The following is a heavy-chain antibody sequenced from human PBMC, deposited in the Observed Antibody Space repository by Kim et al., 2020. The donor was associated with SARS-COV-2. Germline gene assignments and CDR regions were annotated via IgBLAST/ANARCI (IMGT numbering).Heavy chain of an antibody. Sequence: PALKSRVTIAVDTAKNQCSLKLRSVTAADTAVYYCARQRGYGSGSYDFDYWGQGTLVTVSS. J-gene: IGHJ4*02. D-gene: IGHD3-10*01. CDR3: ARQRGYGSGSYDFDY. V-gene: IGHV4-39*01.